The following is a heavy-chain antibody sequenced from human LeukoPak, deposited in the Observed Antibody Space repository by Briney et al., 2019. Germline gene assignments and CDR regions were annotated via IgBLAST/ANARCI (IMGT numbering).Heavy chain of an antibody. CDR3: AKDGGEYYDILTGYYPRLYYMDV. J-gene: IGHJ6*03. Sequence: PGGSLRLSCAASGFTFNSYSMNWVRQAPGKGLEWVSSISGSNSYIYYADSMKGRFTISRDNSKNTLYLQMNSLRAEDTAVYYCAKDGGEYYDILTGYYPRLYYMDVWGKGTTVTISS. V-gene: IGHV3-21*04. CDR2: ISGSNSYI. D-gene: IGHD3-9*01. CDR1: GFTFNSYS.